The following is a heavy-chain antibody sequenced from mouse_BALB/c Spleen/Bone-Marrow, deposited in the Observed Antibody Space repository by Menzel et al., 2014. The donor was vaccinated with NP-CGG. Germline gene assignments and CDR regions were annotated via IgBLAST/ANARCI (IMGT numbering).Heavy chain of an antibody. J-gene: IGHJ3*01. V-gene: IGHV5-17*02. Sequence: EVKLVESGGGLVQPGGSRKLSCAASGLTFSSFGMHWVRQAPEKGPEWVAYISSGSSTIYYADTVKGRFTISRDNPKNTLFLQMTSLRSEDTAMYYCARGGNYAWFAYWGQGTLVTVSA. CDR1: GLTFSSFG. CDR3: ARGGNYAWFAY. CDR2: ISSGSSTI. D-gene: IGHD2-1*01.